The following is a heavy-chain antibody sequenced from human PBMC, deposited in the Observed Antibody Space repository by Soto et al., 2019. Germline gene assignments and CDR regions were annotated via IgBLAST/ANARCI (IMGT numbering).Heavy chain of an antibody. CDR1: GVSITTGGVG. Sequence: QITLKESGPTLVKPTETLTLTCTLSGVSITTGGVGVGWIRQPPGTAPEWLALLYWNDDEWYSPSLRYRLSATKDTSKKQVVLTLPHMNPADTGTYYCAKRRALSNHLFFYRWGQGALVTVSS. J-gene: IGHJ5*02. CDR2: LYWNDDE. D-gene: IGHD3-10*02. V-gene: IGHV2-5*01. CDR3: AKRRALSNHLFFYR.